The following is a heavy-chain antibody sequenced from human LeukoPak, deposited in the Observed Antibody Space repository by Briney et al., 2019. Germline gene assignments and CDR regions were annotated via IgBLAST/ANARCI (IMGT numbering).Heavy chain of an antibody. J-gene: IGHJ4*02. CDR2: ISSSGSTI. CDR3: AKIDGSRCYYYRVLLFDY. D-gene: IGHD3-22*01. Sequence: GGSLRLSCAASGFTFSSYEMNWVRQAPGKGLEWVSYISSSGSTIYYADSVKGRFTISRDNAKNSLYLQMNSLRAEDTAVYYCAKIDGSRCYYYRVLLFDYWGQGTLVTVSS. CDR1: GFTFSSYE. V-gene: IGHV3-48*03.